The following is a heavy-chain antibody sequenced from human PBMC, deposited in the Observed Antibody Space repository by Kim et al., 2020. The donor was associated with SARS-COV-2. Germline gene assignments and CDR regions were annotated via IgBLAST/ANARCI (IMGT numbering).Heavy chain of an antibody. J-gene: IGHJ6*02. D-gene: IGHD3-10*01. V-gene: IGHV3-30*02. Sequence: KGRFTISRDNSKNTLYLQMNSLRAEDTAVYYCAKDLILWFGESTRNGMDVWGQGTTVTVSS. CDR3: AKDLILWFGESTRNGMDV.